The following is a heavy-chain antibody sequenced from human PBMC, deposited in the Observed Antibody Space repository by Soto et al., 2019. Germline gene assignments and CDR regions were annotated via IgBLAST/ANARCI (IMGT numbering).Heavy chain of an antibody. D-gene: IGHD2-2*01. Sequence: QLQLQESGPGLVKPSETLSLTCTVSGGSITSTSYYWGWIRQPPGKGLEWIGSIYYSGSTYYNPSLKSRVTISVDTSKNQFSLKLSSVTAADTAVYYCARRVYCSATTCDEIVFYFDYWGQGTLVTVSS. CDR3: ARRVYCSATTCDEIVFYFDY. V-gene: IGHV4-39*01. CDR2: IYYSGST. J-gene: IGHJ4*02. CDR1: GGSITSTSYY.